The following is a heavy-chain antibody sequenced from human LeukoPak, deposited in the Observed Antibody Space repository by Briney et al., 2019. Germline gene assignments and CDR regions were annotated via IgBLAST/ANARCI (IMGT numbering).Heavy chain of an antibody. CDR1: GGSFSGYY. Sequence: SETLSLTCAVYGGSFSGYYWSWIRQPPGKGLEWFGEINHSGSTNYNPSLKSRVTISVDTSKNQFSLKLSSVTAADTAVYYCARGPRYYYDSSGYVLDYWGQGTLVTVSS. CDR2: INHSGST. D-gene: IGHD3-22*01. CDR3: ARGPRYYYDSSGYVLDY. J-gene: IGHJ4*02. V-gene: IGHV4-34*01.